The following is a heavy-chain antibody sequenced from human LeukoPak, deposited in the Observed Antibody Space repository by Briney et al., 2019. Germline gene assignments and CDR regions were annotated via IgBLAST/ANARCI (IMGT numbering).Heavy chain of an antibody. Sequence: GGSLRLSCAASGFTFSSYAMHWVRQAPGKGLEWVAVISYDGSNKYYADSVKGRFTISRDNSKSTLYLQMNSLRAEDTAVYYCARDPEQWLVLFYFDYWGQGTLVTVSS. CDR3: ARDPEQWLVLFYFDY. J-gene: IGHJ4*02. CDR2: ISYDGSNK. V-gene: IGHV3-30-3*01. CDR1: GFTFSSYA. D-gene: IGHD6-19*01.